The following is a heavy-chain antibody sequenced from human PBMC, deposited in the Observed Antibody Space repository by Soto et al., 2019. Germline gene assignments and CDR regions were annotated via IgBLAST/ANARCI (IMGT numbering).Heavy chain of an antibody. CDR2: IYRSGTT. CDR3: AREGYSSSWYAQYYYYYGMDV. D-gene: IGHD6-13*01. J-gene: IGHJ6*02. V-gene: IGHV4-30-2*01. CDR1: GGPISRSDFS. Sequence: SETLSLTCVVSGGPISRSDFSWTWIRQPPGKGLGWVGYIYRSGTTYYNPSLKSRVSISLDKSKNQFSLNLTSVTAADTAVYYCAREGYSSSWYAQYYYYYGMDVWGQGTTVTVSS.